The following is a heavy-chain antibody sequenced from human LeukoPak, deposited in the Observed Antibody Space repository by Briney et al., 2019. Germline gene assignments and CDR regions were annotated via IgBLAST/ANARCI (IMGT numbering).Heavy chain of an antibody. CDR3: ARGGYCSGGSRYSGVSYYYYMDV. J-gene: IGHJ6*03. CDR2: INHSGST. Sequence: SETLSLTCAVYGGSFSGYYWSWIRQPPGKGLEWIGEINHSGSTNYNPSLKSRVTISVDTSKNQFSLKLSSVTAADTAVYYCARGGYCSGGSRYSGVSYYYYMDVWGKGTTVTVSS. CDR1: GGSFSGYY. D-gene: IGHD2-15*01. V-gene: IGHV4-34*01.